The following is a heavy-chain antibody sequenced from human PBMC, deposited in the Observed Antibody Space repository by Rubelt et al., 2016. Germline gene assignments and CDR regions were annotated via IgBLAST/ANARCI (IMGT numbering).Heavy chain of an antibody. V-gene: IGHV4-59*01. CDR3: ARDRGGGIDY. D-gene: IGHD3-10*01. Sequence: QVQLQESGPGLVKPSETLSLTCTVSGGSISSYYWSWIRQPPGKGLEWIGYIFYSGGTNYNPSLKIRVTISVDTSKNQCSLKLSSVTAADTAVYYCARDRGGGIDYWGQGTLVTVSS. CDR2: IFYSGGT. J-gene: IGHJ4*02. CDR1: GGSISSYY.